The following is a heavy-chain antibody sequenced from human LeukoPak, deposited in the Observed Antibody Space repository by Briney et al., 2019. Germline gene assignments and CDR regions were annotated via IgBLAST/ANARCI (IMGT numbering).Heavy chain of an antibody. Sequence: GGSLRLSCAASGFTFSDYEMNWVRQAPGKGLDWVSYISSSGSPIYYADSVKGRFTISRDSAKNSLYLQMNSLSAEDTAVYYCARVAYSSGWYRFDYWGQGTLVTVSS. CDR3: ARVAYSSGWYRFDY. D-gene: IGHD6-19*01. V-gene: IGHV3-48*03. CDR1: GFTFSDYE. J-gene: IGHJ4*02. CDR2: ISSSGSPI.